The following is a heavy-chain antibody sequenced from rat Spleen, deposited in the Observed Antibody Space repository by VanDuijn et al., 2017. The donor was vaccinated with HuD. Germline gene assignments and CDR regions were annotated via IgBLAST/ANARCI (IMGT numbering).Heavy chain of an antibody. V-gene: IGHV5-19*01. CDR2: ASPSGGST. D-gene: IGHD1-11*01. Sequence: EVQLVESGGGWVQPGRSLKLSCAVSGFTFSNYGLHWIRPAPTKSREWVASASPSGGSTYYRDSVKGRFPNSRDNAKNTLYMQIDSLRSEDTATYYCARLGYGGYDYFDYWGQGVMVTVSS. CDR1: GFTFSNYG. J-gene: IGHJ2*01. CDR3: ARLGYGGYDYFDY.